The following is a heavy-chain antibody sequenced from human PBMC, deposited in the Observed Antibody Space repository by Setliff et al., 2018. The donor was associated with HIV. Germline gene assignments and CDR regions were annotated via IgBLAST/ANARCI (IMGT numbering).Heavy chain of an antibody. CDR3: AKGLDYVDSSGYSYFRL. D-gene: IGHD3-22*01. Sequence: GGSLRLSCGASGFTFSSFAMNWVRHAPGKGLEWVSAVSGSGTATEYADSVKGRFTISRDNSKNALYLEMNSLRAEDTAIYYCAKGLDYVDSSGYSYFRLWGQGTQVTVSS. CDR2: VSGSGTAT. CDR1: GFTFSSFA. V-gene: IGHV3-23*01. J-gene: IGHJ4*02.